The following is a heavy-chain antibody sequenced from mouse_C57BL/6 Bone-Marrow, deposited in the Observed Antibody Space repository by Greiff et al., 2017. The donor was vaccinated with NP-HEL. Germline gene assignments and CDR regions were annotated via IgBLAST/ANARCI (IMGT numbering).Heavy chain of an antibody. J-gene: IGHJ4*01. V-gene: IGHV5-4*03. CDR2: ISDGGSYT. D-gene: IGHD1-1*01. CDR3: AIVASDVDY. Sequence: DVMLVESGGGLVKPGGSLKLSCAASGFTFSSYAMSWVRQTPEKRLEWVATISDGGSYTYYPDNVKGRFTISRDNAKNNLYLQMSHLKSEDTAMYYCAIVASDVDYWGQGTSVTVSS. CDR1: GFTFSSYA.